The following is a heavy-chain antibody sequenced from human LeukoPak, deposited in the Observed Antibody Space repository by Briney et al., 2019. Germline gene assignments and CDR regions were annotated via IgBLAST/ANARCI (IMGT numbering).Heavy chain of an antibody. CDR3: TGDNFDSSVKFDY. Sequence: GRSLRLSCAASGFTFSSYAIHWVRQASGKGLEWVGRIRSKANNYATAYAASVKGRFTISRDDSKNTAYLQMNSLKTEDTAVYYCTGDNFDSSVKFDYWGQGTLVTVSS. CDR2: IRSKANNYAT. D-gene: IGHD3-22*01. CDR1: GFTFSSYA. J-gene: IGHJ4*02. V-gene: IGHV3-73*01.